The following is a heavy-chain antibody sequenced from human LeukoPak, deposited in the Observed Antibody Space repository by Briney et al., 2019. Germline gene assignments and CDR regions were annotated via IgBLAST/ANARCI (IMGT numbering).Heavy chain of an antibody. CDR2: VLSDEGNN. CDR1: GFNFRTYA. Sequence: GGSLRLSCATSGFNFRTYAMHWVRQPPGKGLEWVAAVLSDEGNNYYADSVMGRFTIFRDNSAKTLQLEMNNLRPEDTAVYYCATERDNYWGQGTLVIVSS. V-gene: IGHV3-30-3*01. CDR3: ATERDNY. J-gene: IGHJ4*02. D-gene: IGHD5-24*01.